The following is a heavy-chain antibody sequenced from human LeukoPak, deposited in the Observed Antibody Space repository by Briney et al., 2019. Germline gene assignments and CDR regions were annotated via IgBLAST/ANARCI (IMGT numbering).Heavy chain of an antibody. D-gene: IGHD5-24*01. CDR3: ARDSKMDWFDP. J-gene: IGHJ5*02. V-gene: IGHV4-38-2*02. Sequence: SSETLSLTCTVSGYSISSGYYWGWIRQPPGKGLEWIGSIYHSGSTYYNPSLKSRVTISVDTSKNQFSLKLSSVTAADTAVYYCARDSKMDWFDPWGQGTLVTVSS. CDR1: GYSISSGYY. CDR2: IYHSGST.